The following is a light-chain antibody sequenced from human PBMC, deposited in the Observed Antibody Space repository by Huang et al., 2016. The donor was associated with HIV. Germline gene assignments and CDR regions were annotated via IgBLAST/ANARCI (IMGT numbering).Light chain of an antibody. CDR1: QSVSSN. CDR2: GVS. CDR3: QQYSNWPPVIT. V-gene: IGKV3D-15*01. J-gene: IGKJ3*01. Sequence: EIVMTQSPATLSVSPGERATISCRASQSVSSNLAWYQQKPGQAPRLLIYGVSTRAAGCPPRFIGSGSGTEFTLTIGSLQSGDIAVYFCQQYSNWPPVITFGPGTKVEIK.